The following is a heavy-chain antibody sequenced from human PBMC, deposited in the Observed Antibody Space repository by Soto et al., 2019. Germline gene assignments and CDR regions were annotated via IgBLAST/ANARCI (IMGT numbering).Heavy chain of an antibody. CDR2: IFPDDSDT. Sequence: GESLKISCKASGYSITSYLISWVRQMPVQGLEGMGIIFPDDSDTRYSPSFQGKVTISADKSISTAYVQWSSLKASDTATCYGTGGGLVIRIFDYWGQGTLLTV. D-gene: IGHD3-9*01. CDR3: TGGGLVIRIFDY. V-gene: IGHV5-51*01. CDR1: GYSITSYL. J-gene: IGHJ4*02.